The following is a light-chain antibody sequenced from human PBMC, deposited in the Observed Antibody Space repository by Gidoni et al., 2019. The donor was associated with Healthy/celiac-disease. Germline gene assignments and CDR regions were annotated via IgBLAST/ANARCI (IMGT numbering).Light chain of an antibody. Sequence: QTVVTQEPSLTVSPCGTVTLTCASSTGAVTSGYYPNWFQQKPGQAPRALIYSTSNKQSCTPARFSGSLLGGKAALTLSGVQPEDEADYYCLLYYGGAQLWVFGGGTKLTVL. CDR1: TGAVTSGYY. CDR2: STS. J-gene: IGLJ3*02. CDR3: LLYYGGAQLWV. V-gene: IGLV7-43*01.